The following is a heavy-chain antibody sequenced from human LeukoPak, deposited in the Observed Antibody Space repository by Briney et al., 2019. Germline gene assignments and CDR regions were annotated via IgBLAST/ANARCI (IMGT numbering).Heavy chain of an antibody. V-gene: IGHV3-9*01. CDR1: GFTFSNYD. J-gene: IGHJ4*02. CDR3: AKDIGPLTYHYDTSGYSGAFDY. Sequence: GGSLRLSCAASGFTFSNYDMHWVRQAPGKGLEWVSSISWNSDIIAYADSVKGRFTISRDNAKNSLYLQMNSLKAEDTALYYCAKDIGPLTYHYDTSGYSGAFDYWGQGTLVTVSS. CDR2: ISWNSDII. D-gene: IGHD3-22*01.